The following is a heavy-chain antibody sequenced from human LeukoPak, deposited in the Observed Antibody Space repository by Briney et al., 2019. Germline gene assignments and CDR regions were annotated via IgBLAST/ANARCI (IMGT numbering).Heavy chain of an antibody. V-gene: IGHV4-59*01. D-gene: IGHD6-13*01. CDR3: ARGVAAPGTGGLSWFDP. CDR1: GGSISSYY. J-gene: IGHJ5*02. Sequence: PSEALSLTCTVSGGSISSYYRSWIRQPPGKGLEWIGYIYYSGSTNYNPSLKSRVTISVDTAKNQFSLKLSFVTAADTAVYYCARGVAAPGTGGLSWFDPWGQGTLVTVSS. CDR2: IYYSGST.